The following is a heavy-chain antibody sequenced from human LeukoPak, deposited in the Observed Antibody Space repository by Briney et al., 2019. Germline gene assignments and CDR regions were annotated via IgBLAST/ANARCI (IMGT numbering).Heavy chain of an antibody. CDR1: GFTFDDYA. CDR2: ISWKSGSI. CDR3: AKALLREYYYDSSGYHPEGAFDI. D-gene: IGHD3-22*01. Sequence: GGSLRLSCAASGFTFDDYAMHWVRQAPGKGLEWVSGISWKSGSIGYADSVKGRFTISRDNAKNSLYLQMNSLRAEDTALYYCAKALLREYYYDSSGYHPEGAFDIWGQGTMVTVSS. J-gene: IGHJ3*02. V-gene: IGHV3-9*01.